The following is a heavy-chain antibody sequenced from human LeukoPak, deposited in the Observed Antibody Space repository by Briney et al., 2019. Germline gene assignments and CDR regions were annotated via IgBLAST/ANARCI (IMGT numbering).Heavy chain of an antibody. CDR1: GFTFSRDW. Sequence: AGSLRLSCVASGFTFSRDWMSWVRQAPGKGLEWVASVKQDGIETQYVDSVKGRFTISRDNAKNSVYLQMNSLRVEDTAVYYCARDGIGFDYWGQGTLVTVSS. J-gene: IGHJ4*02. V-gene: IGHV3-7*01. CDR2: VKQDGIET. D-gene: IGHD1-14*01. CDR3: ARDGIGFDY.